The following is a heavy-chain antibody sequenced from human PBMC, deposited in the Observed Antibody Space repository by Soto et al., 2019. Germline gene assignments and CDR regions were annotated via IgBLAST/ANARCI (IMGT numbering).Heavy chain of an antibody. J-gene: IGHJ4*02. CDR2: IRDRAHTYAT. CDR3: TRLVESTIIVQPYDS. V-gene: IGHV3-73*01. D-gene: IGHD3-22*01. Sequence: GGSLRLSCVASGFTFSGSAIHWVRQASGKGLEWVGRIRDRAHTYATAYTASVKGRFTISRDDSENTAYLQMNGLKTEDTAVYYCTRLVESTIIVQPYDSWGQGTLVTVSS. CDR1: GFTFSGSA.